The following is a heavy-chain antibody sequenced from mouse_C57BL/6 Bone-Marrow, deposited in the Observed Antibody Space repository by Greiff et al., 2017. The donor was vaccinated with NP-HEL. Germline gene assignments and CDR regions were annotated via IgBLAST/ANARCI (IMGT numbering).Heavy chain of an antibody. CDR3: AKTNWDVWYFDV. V-gene: IGHV5-17*01. J-gene: IGHJ1*03. D-gene: IGHD4-1*01. Sequence: EVQGVESGGGLVKPGGSLKLSCAASGFTFSDYGMHWVRQAPEKGLEWVAYISSGSSTIYYADTVKGRFTISRDNAKNTLFLQMTSLRSEDTAMYYCAKTNWDVWYFDVWGTGTTVTVSS. CDR1: GFTFSDYG. CDR2: ISSGSSTI.